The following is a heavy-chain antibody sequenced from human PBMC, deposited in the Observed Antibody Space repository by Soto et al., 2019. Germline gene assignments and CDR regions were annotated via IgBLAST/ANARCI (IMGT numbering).Heavy chain of an antibody. Sequence: SVKVSCKASGFTFTSSAVQWVRQARGQRLEWIGWIVVGSGNTNYAQKFQERVTITRDMSTSTAYMELSSLRSEDTAVYYCAADAVTTEDLYEGMDVWGPGTTFAVS. V-gene: IGHV1-58*01. CDR1: GFTFTSSA. CDR3: AADAVTTEDLYEGMDV. J-gene: IGHJ6*01. D-gene: IGHD4-4*01. CDR2: IVVGSGNT.